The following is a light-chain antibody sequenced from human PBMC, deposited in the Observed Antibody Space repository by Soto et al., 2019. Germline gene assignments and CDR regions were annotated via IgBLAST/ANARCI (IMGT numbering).Light chain of an antibody. J-gene: IGKJ2*01. CDR1: QSINIY. CDR2: GAS. V-gene: IGKV1-39*01. Sequence: IQMTQSPSSLSASVGDSVTVTCRASQSINIYLNWYQQKPGKAPTLLIYGASSLQSEVPSRFTGGGSRIDFTLTISSLQPEDFATYYCQHSYSSPYTFGQGTKLEIK. CDR3: QHSYSSPYT.